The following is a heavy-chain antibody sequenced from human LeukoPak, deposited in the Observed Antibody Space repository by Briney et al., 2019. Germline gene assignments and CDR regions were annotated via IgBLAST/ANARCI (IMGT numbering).Heavy chain of an antibody. J-gene: IGHJ5*02. CDR2: IYYTGST. Sequence: SETLSLTCTVSGDSIASGDYYWNWIRQHPGKGLEWIGYIYYTGSTYCNSSLKSRLTISVDTSKNQFSLKLSSVTAADTAVYYCARGYNSRWYLAWFDPWGQGTLVTVSS. V-gene: IGHV4-31*03. CDR1: GDSIASGDYY. CDR3: ARGYNSRWYLAWFDP. D-gene: IGHD6-13*01.